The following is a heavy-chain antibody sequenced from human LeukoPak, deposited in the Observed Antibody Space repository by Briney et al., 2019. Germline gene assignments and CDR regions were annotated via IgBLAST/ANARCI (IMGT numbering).Heavy chain of an antibody. Sequence: ASVKVSCKVSGYTLTELSMHWVRQAPGKGLEWMGGFDPEDGETIYAQKFQGRVTMTEDTSTDTAYMELSSLRSEDTAVYYCATRLDTQLARGGWFDPWGQGTLVTVSS. CDR3: ATRLDTQLARGGWFDP. CDR1: GYTLTELS. J-gene: IGHJ5*02. V-gene: IGHV1-24*01. D-gene: IGHD6-6*01. CDR2: FDPEDGET.